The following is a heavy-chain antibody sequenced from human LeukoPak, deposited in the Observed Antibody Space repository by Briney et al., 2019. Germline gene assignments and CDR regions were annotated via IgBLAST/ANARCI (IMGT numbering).Heavy chain of an antibody. J-gene: IGHJ4*02. D-gene: IGHD6-19*01. V-gene: IGHV3-21*01. CDR2: ISSSCSYI. Sequence: GGSLRLSCAASGFTFSSYSMTWVRRAPGKGLEWVSSISSSCSYIYYADSVKGRFTISRDNAKKSLYLQMNSLRAEDTAVYYCARVTVAGTWLDYWGQGTLVTVSS. CDR3: ARVTVAGTWLDY. CDR1: GFTFSSYS.